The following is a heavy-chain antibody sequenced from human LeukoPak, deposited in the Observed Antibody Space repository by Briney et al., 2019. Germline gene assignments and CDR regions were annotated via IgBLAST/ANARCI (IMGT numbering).Heavy chain of an antibody. CDR2: ISYDGSNK. Sequence: QPERSLRLSCAASGFTFSSYAMHWVRQAPGKGLEWVAVISYDGSNKYYADSVKGRFTISRDNSKNTLYLQMNSLRAEDTAVYYCAKDHYYDSSGYYHFDYWGQGTLVTVSS. V-gene: IGHV3-30-3*01. CDR1: GFTFSSYA. J-gene: IGHJ4*02. CDR3: AKDHYYDSSGYYHFDY. D-gene: IGHD3-22*01.